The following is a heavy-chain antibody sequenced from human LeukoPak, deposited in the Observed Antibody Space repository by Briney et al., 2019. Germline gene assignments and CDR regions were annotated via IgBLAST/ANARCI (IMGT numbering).Heavy chain of an antibody. V-gene: IGHV3-74*01. CDR3: ARDLFGAYCGGTCPTPDY. Sequence: GGSLRLSCAASGFTFSSYWMFWVRQAPGKGLVWVSRVNSDGTSTNYADSVKGRFTVSRDNAKNTLYLQMDSLRVEDTAVYYCARDLFGAYCGGTCPTPDYWGQGTLVSVSS. J-gene: IGHJ4*02. D-gene: IGHD2-21*01. CDR2: VNSDGTST. CDR1: GFTFSSYW.